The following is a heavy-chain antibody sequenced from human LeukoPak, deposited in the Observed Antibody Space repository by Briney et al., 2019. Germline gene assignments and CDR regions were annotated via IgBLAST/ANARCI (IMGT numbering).Heavy chain of an antibody. CDR1: GCSLTSYW. V-gene: IGHV5-51*01. D-gene: IGHD5-24*01. CDR2: IYPGDSDT. Sequence: GESLKISYKGSGCSLTSYWIGWVRQMPGKGLEWMGIIYPGDSDTRYSPSFQGQVTISADKSISTAYLQWSSLKASDTAMYYCARLMATIGRDAFDIWGQGTMVTVSS. J-gene: IGHJ3*02. CDR3: ARLMATIGRDAFDI.